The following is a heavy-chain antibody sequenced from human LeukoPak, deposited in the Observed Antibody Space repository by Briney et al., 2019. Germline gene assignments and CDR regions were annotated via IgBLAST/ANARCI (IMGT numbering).Heavy chain of an antibody. J-gene: IGHJ4*02. D-gene: IGHD5-18*01. CDR2: IRYDGSNK. V-gene: IGHV3-30*02. CDR1: GFTFSSYG. CDR3: AKNAGYSYGSYYFDY. Sequence: GGSLRLSCAASGFTFSSYGMHWVRQAPGKGLEWVAFIRYDGSNKFYADSVKGRFTISRDNSKNTVFLQMDSLRAEDSAVYYCAKNAGYSYGSYYFDYWGQGALVTVSS.